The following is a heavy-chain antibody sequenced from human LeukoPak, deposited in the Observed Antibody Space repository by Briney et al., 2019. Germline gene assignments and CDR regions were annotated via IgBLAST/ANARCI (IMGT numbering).Heavy chain of an antibody. V-gene: IGHV1-46*01. Sequence: ASVKVSCKASGYTFTSYYIHWVRQAPGQGLEWMGIINPSGGSTSYAQKFQDRVTMTRDTSTSTVYMELSSLRSEDTAVYYCAKDLTGSLDFWGQGTLVTVSS. CDR1: GYTFTSYY. CDR2: INPSGGST. D-gene: IGHD3-10*01. CDR3: AKDLTGSLDF. J-gene: IGHJ4*02.